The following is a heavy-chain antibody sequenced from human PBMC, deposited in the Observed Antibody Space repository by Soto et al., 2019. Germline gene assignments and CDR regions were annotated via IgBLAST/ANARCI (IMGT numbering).Heavy chain of an antibody. D-gene: IGHD3-22*01. CDR3: ARDTWYDSSGRPGAFDI. J-gene: IGHJ3*02. Sequence: QLQLQESGSGLVKPSQTLSLTCAVSGGSISSGGYSWSWIRQPPGKGLEWIGYIYHSGSTYYNPSLKSRVTISVDRSKNQFSLKLSSVTAADTAVYYCARDTWYDSSGRPGAFDIWGQGTMVTVSS. V-gene: IGHV4-30-2*01. CDR2: IYHSGST. CDR1: GGSISSGGYS.